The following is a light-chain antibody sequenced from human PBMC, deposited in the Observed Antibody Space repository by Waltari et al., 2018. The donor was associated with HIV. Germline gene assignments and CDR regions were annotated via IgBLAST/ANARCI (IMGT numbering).Light chain of an antibody. V-gene: IGLV2-8*01. CDR2: EVS. CDR3: SSYAGSNNVV. CDR1: SSDVGGYNY. Sequence: QSALTQPPSASGSPGQSVTISCTGTSSDVGGYNYVSWYQQHPGKAPKLMIYEVSKRPSGVPALFSGSKSGNTASLTVSGLQAEDEADYYCSSYAGSNNVVFGGGTKLTVL. J-gene: IGLJ2*01.